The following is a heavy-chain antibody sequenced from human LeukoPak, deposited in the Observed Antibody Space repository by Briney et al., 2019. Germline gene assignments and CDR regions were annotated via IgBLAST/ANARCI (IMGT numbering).Heavy chain of an antibody. CDR2: IYYSGST. Sequence: SETLSLTCTVSGGSISSYCWSWIRQPPGKGLEWIGYIYYSGSTNYNPSLKSRVTISVDTSKSQFSLKLSSVTAADTAVYYCASSVYYYDSSGYYNWGQGTLVTVSS. V-gene: IGHV4-59*01. D-gene: IGHD3-22*01. J-gene: IGHJ4*02. CDR1: GGSISSYC. CDR3: ASSVYYYDSSGYYN.